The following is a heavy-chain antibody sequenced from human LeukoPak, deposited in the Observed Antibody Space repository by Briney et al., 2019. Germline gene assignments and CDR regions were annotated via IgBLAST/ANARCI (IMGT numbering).Heavy chain of an antibody. CDR2: ISAYNGNT. Sequence: ASVKVSCKASGYTFTSYGITWVRQAPGQGLEWMGWISAYNGNTNYAQKLQGRVTMTRDTSTSTVYMELSSLRSEDTAVYYCARADPLAQDWYFDLWGRGTLVTVSS. D-gene: IGHD5-12*01. V-gene: IGHV1-18*01. J-gene: IGHJ2*01. CDR3: ARADPLAQDWYFDL. CDR1: GYTFTSYG.